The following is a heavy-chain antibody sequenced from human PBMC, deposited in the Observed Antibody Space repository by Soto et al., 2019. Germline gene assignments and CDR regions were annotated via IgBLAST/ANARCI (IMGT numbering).Heavy chain of an antibody. V-gene: IGHV3-53*01. D-gene: IGHD1-26*01. J-gene: IGHJ6*02. CDR2: IYSGERA. Sequence: SLRLSCEATGFNVSGVFMTWVRQAPGKGLEWVSVIYSGERAYYSDSVKGRFTISRDSSRNTLLLQLNRLRVEDTAVYYCATRDAAYYYGMNVWGQGTTVTVSS. CDR1: GFNVSGVF. CDR3: ATRDAAYYYGMNV.